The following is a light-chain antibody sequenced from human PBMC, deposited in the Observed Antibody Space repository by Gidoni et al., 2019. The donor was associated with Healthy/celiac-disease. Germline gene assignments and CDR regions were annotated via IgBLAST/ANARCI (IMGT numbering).Light chain of an antibody. V-gene: IGKV4-1*01. CDR3: QQYYSTPRT. Sequence: DIVMTQSPDSLAVSLGERATIHCKSSQSVLYSSNNKNYLAWYQQKPGQPPKLLIYWASTRESGVPDRFSGSGSGTDFNLTISSLQAEDVAVYYCQQYYSTPRTFGQGTKVEIK. J-gene: IGKJ1*01. CDR2: WAS. CDR1: QSVLYSSNNKNY.